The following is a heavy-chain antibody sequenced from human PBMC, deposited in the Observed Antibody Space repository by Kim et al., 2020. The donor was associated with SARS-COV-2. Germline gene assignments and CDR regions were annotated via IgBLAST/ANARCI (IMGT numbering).Heavy chain of an antibody. V-gene: IGHV4-39*01. CDR2: IYYSGST. J-gene: IGHJ3*02. CDR1: GGSISSSSYY. CDR3: ASRDWYSSSWGQAFDI. D-gene: IGHD6-13*01. Sequence: SETLSLTCTVSGGSISSSSYYWGWIRQPPGKGLEWIGSIYYSGSTYYNPSLKSRVTISVDTSKNQFSLKLSSVTAADTAVYYCASRDWYSSSWGQAFDIWGQGTMVTVSS.